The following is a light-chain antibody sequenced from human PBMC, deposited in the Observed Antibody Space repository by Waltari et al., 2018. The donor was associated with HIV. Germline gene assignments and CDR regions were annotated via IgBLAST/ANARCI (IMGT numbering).Light chain of an antibody. V-gene: IGKV3-20*01. CDR2: GAS. CDR3: QQYGTSPRT. Sequence: EIVLTQSPGTLSLSPGEGGTLSCRASQSIDRRSLAWYQQRPGQAPRLLISGASNRATGIPDRFSGSGSGTSFTLIISRLEPEDFAVYFCQQYGTSPRTFGQGTRVEIK. J-gene: IGKJ1*01. CDR1: QSIDRRS.